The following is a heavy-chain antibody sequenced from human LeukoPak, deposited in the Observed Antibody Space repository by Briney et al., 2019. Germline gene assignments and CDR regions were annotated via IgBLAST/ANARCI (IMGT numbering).Heavy chain of an antibody. CDR2: IYHSGST. J-gene: IGHJ3*02. D-gene: IGHD2-15*01. Sequence: KPSGTLSLTCAVSGGSISSSNWWSWVRQPPGKGLEWIGEIYHSGSTNYNPSLKSRVTISVDKSKNQFSLKLSSVTAADTAVYYCARDCSGGSCYDAFDIWGQGTMVTVSS. CDR1: GGSISSSNW. V-gene: IGHV4-4*02. CDR3: ARDCSGGSCYDAFDI.